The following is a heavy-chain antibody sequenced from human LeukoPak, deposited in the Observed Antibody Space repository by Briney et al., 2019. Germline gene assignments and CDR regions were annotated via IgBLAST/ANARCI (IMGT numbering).Heavy chain of an antibody. V-gene: IGHV3-53*01. D-gene: IGHD1-14*01. J-gene: IGHJ4*02. Sequence: GGSLRLSCAASGFTVITNDMTWVRQAPGKGLEWVSVLYSDGNTKYADSVQGRFTISRDNSKNALYLEMNSLSPDDTAVYYCARGVEPLAANTLAYWGQGTLVTVSS. CDR3: ARGVEPLAANTLAY. CDR1: GFTVITND. CDR2: LYSDGNT.